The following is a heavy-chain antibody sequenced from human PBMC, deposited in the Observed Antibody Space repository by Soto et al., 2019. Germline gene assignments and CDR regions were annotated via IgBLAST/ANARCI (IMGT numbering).Heavy chain of an antibody. Sequence: SETLSLTCAVSGGSISSGGYSWSWIRQPPGKGLEWIGYIYHSGSTYYNPSLKSRVTISVDRSKNQFSLKLTSVTAADTAVYYCATSIGYYYYYYGMDVWGQGTTVTVSS. V-gene: IGHV4-30-2*01. D-gene: IGHD3-10*01. CDR2: IYHSGST. J-gene: IGHJ6*02. CDR1: GGSISSGGYS. CDR3: ATSIGYYYYYYGMDV.